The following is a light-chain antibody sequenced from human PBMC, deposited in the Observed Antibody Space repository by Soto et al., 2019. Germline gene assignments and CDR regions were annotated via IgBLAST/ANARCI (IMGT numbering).Light chain of an antibody. J-gene: IGKJ2*01. V-gene: IGKV3-20*01. CDR3: QQYGNSPHT. CDR2: AAS. Sequence: EIGLTQSPGTLSLSPGERATLSCRASQSVSNSYLASYQQKPGHAPRLLLSAASSRSTGIPVRFSGSGSGTDFTLTISRLEPEAFAVYYCQQYGNSPHTFGQGNKLEIK. CDR1: QSVSNSY.